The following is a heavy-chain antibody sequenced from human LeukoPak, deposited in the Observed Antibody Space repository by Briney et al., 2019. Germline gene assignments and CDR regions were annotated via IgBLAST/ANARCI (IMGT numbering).Heavy chain of an antibody. CDR2: ISGSGGST. V-gene: IGHV3-23*01. J-gene: IGHJ4*02. Sequence: GGSLRLSCAASGFTFSSYAMSWVRQAPGKGLEWVSAISGSGGSTYYADSVKGRFTISRDNSQNTLYLQMNSLRVEATAVYYCAKMRGYSYGPNYSFDYWGPGTLVTVSS. CDR3: AKMRGYSYGPNYSFDY. D-gene: IGHD5-18*01. CDR1: GFTFSSYA.